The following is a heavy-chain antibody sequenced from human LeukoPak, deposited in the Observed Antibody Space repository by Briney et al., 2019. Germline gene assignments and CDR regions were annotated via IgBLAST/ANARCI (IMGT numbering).Heavy chain of an antibody. V-gene: IGHV4-30-4*01. D-gene: IGHD3-22*01. J-gene: IGHJ3*02. CDR2: IYYSGST. Sequence: SETLSLTCTVSGGSISSGDYYWSWIRQPPGKGLEWIGYIYYSGSTYYNPSLRSRVTISVDTSKNQFSLKLSSVTAADTAVYYCARGRARITMIVVVEEDAFDIWGQGTMVTVSS. CDR3: ARGRARITMIVVVEEDAFDI. CDR1: GGSISSGDYY.